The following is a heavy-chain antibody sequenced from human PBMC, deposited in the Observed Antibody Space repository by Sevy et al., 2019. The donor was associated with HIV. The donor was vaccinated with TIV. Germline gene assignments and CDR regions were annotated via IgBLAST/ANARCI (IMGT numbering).Heavy chain of an antibody. V-gene: IGHV3-23*01. CDR2: ISASGGST. D-gene: IGHD6-19*01. CDR3: AKGRYSSGWSYFDY. J-gene: IGHJ4*02. Sequence: GGSLRLSCAASGFTFAYYAMSWVRQAPGKGLEWVSPISASGGSTYYADSVKGRFTISRDNSKNTLYLQMNSLRAEDTALYYCAKGRYSSGWSYFDYWGQGTLVTVSS. CDR1: GFTFAYYA.